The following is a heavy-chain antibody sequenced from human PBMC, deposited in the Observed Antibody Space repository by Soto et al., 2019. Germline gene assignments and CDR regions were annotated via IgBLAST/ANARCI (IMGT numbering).Heavy chain of an antibody. J-gene: IGHJ6*03. CDR3: ARVPRYCSSTSCRQKDYYYYYYMDV. Sequence: SETLSLTCTVSGGSISSYYWSWIRQPPGKGLEWIGYIYYSGSTNYNPSLKSRVTISVDTSKNQFSLKLSSVTAADTAVYYCARVPRYCSSTSCRQKDYYYYYYMDVWGKGTTVTVS. V-gene: IGHV4-59*01. CDR1: GGSISSYY. D-gene: IGHD2-2*01. CDR2: IYYSGST.